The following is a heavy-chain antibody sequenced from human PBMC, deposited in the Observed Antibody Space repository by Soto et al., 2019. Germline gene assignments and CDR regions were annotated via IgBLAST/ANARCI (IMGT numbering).Heavy chain of an antibody. V-gene: IGHV4-59*01. D-gene: IGHD4-17*01. CDR2: IYYSGST. CDR1: GGSISSYY. CDR3: ATSEGSDYGNFDY. J-gene: IGHJ4*02. Sequence: LSLTCTVSGGSISSYYWSWIRQPPGKGLEWIGYIYYSGSTNYNPSLKSRVTISVDTSKNQFSLKLSSVTAADTAVYYCATSEGSDYGNFDYWGQGTLVTVSS.